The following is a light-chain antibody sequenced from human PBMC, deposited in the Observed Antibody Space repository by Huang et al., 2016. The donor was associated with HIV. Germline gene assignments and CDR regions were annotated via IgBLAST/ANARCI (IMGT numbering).Light chain of an antibody. CDR3: HQYGSSKAT. V-gene: IGKV3-20*01. Sequence: VLTQSPGSVSVSLGDRVTVSCRASQSVESGYLAWYQQKAGQSPRRLVYGTSSRASGIPSRFSGSGSGTEFTLTISRLEPEDFGVYYCHQYGSSKATFGQGTKVDI. CDR2: GTS. CDR1: QSVESGY. J-gene: IGKJ1*01.